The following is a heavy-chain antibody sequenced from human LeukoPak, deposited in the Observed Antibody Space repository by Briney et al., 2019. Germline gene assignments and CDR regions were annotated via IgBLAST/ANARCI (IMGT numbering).Heavy chain of an antibody. CDR2: INHSGST. V-gene: IGHV4-34*01. J-gene: IGHJ3*02. Sequence: SETLSLTCAVYGGSLSGYYWSWIRQPPGKGLEWIGEINHSGSTNYIPSLKSRVTISGDTSKNQFSLRLSSVTPEDTAVYYCARGYCSSTSCENPFDAFDIWGQGTMVTVSS. CDR1: GGSLSGYY. CDR3: ARGYCSSTSCENPFDAFDI. D-gene: IGHD2-2*01.